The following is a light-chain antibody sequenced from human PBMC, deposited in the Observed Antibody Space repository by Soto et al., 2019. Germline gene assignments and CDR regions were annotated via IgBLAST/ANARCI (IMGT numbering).Light chain of an antibody. CDR1: RTIAKY. J-gene: IGKJ1*01. Sequence: DIPMTQSPSSLSASVGDRVSITCRASRTIAKYLNWYQQKPGKAPNLLIFDASRLQTGVPSRFSGSGSGTDFTLTISSLQPEDFTTYYCQQSYSTPWTFGQGTKVDIK. CDR3: QQSYSTPWT. CDR2: DAS. V-gene: IGKV1-39*01.